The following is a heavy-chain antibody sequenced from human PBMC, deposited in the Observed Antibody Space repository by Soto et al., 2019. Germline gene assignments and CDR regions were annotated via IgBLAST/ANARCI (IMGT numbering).Heavy chain of an antibody. CDR2: ISAYNGNT. D-gene: IGHD5-12*01. J-gene: IGHJ4*02. V-gene: IGHV1-18*01. CDR1: GYSLTSYG. Sequence: ASVKVSCKASGYSLTSYGISWVRQAPGQGLEWMGWISAYNGNTNYAQKLQGRVTMTTDTSTSTAYMELRSLRSDDTAVYYCARDPHRDGYALVFDYWGQGTLVTVSS. CDR3: ARDPHRDGYALVFDY.